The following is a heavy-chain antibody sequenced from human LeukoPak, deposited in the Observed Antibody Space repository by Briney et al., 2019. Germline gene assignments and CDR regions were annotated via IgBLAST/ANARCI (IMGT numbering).Heavy chain of an antibody. J-gene: IGHJ4*02. V-gene: IGHV3-64D*06. Sequence: GGSLRLSCSASGFTFSIYAMRWVRQAPGKGLEYVSTISSNGGSTYYADSVKDRFTISRDNSKNTLYLQMSSLRPEDTAVYYCVHSIRWNYFDYWGQGTLVTVSS. D-gene: IGHD4-23*01. CDR2: ISSNGGST. CDR1: GFTFSIYA. CDR3: VHSIRWNYFDY.